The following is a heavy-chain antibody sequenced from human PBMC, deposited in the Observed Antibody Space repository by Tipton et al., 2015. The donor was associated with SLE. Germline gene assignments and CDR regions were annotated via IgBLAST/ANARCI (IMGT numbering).Heavy chain of an antibody. CDR1: GGSVTSYY. V-gene: IGHV4-59*02. CDR3: AKRHSSSRRPVDY. J-gene: IGHJ4*02. D-gene: IGHD6-6*01. CDR2: VFYSGST. Sequence: LRLSCTVSGGSVTSYYWSWIRQPPGKGLEWIGYVFYSGSTNYSPSLQRRVTMSLDTSKNRFSLKLYSVTAADTAVYYCAKRHSSSRRPVDYWGQGTLVTVSS.